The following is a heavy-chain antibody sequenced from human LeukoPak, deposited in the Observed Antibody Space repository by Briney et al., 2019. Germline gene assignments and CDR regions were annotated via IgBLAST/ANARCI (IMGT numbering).Heavy chain of an antibody. J-gene: IGHJ4*02. V-gene: IGHV4-34*01. CDR3: ARFPGSGSYYSGVDY. Sequence: SETLSLTCDVYGGSFSGYYWNWIRQPPGRGLEWIGEINHSGSTNYNPSLKSRVTISVDTSKNQFSLKLSSVTAADTAVYYCARFPGSGSYYSGVDYWGQGTLVTVSS. CDR2: INHSGST. CDR1: GGSFSGYY. D-gene: IGHD3-10*01.